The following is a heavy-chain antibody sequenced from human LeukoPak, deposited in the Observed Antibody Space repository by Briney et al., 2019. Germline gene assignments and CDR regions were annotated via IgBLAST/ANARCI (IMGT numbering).Heavy chain of an antibody. J-gene: IGHJ4*02. CDR2: ISSSSSYI. CDR1: GFTFSSYS. CDR3: ARARYSSGWYLG. V-gene: IGHV3-21*01. D-gene: IGHD6-19*01. Sequence: GGSLRLSCAASGFTFSSYSMNWVRQAPGKGLEWVSSISSSSSYIYYADSVKGRFTISRDNAKNSLYLQMNSLRAEDTAVYYCARARYSSGWYLGWGQGTLVTVSS.